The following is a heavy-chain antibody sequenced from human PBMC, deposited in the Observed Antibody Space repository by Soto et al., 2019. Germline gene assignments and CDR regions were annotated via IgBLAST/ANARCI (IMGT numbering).Heavy chain of an antibody. CDR3: AKRDWSSWLPFDY. Sequence: GSVRLSCAASGFTFSSYAMSWVRQAPGKGLEWVSAISGSGGSTYYADSVKGRFTISRDNSKNTLYLQMNSLRAEDTAVYYCAKRDWSSWLPFDYWGQGTLDTGSS. J-gene: IGHJ4*02. CDR2: ISGSGGST. V-gene: IGHV3-23*01. CDR1: GFTFSSYA. D-gene: IGHD6-13*01.